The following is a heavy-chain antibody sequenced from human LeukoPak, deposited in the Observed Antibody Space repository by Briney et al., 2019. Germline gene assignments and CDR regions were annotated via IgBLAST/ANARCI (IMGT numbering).Heavy chain of an antibody. CDR1: GFTFRDYY. J-gene: IGHJ4*02. V-gene: IGHV3-11*03. CDR2: ISSKSDYT. D-gene: IGHD6-19*01. CDR3: ARCQYNSSPDF. Sequence: GGSLRLSCAASGFTFRDYYMSWIRPAPGKGLEWVSYISSKSDYTNYADSVKGRFTISRDNAKSSLYLQMNSLRAEDTAVYYCARCQYNSSPDFWGQGTLVTVSS.